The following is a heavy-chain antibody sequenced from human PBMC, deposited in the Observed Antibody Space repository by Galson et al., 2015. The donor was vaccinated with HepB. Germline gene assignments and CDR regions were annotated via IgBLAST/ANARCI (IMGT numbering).Heavy chain of an antibody. CDR1: GFTFSSYS. J-gene: IGHJ6*02. V-gene: IGHV3-48*01. Sequence: SLRLSCAASGFTFSSYSMNWVRQAPGKGLEWVSYISSSSSTIYYADSVKGRFTISRDNAKNSLYLQMNSLRAEDTAVYYCARVVRTTINYYGMDVWGQGTTVTVSS. D-gene: IGHD1-1*01. CDR3: ARVVRTTINYYGMDV. CDR2: ISSSSSTI.